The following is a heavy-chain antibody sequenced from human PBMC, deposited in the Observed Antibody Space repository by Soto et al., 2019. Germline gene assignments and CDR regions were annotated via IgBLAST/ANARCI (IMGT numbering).Heavy chain of an antibody. Sequence: GGSLRLSCAASGFTFSSYAMSWVRQAPGKGLEWVSAISGSGGSTYYADSVKGRFTISRDNSKNTLYLQMNSLRAEDTAVYYCAKDKGSSSWTHQAKPYYGMDVWGQGTTVTVSS. CDR2: ISGSGGST. CDR3: AKDKGSSSWTHQAKPYYGMDV. J-gene: IGHJ6*02. D-gene: IGHD6-13*01. CDR1: GFTFSSYA. V-gene: IGHV3-23*01.